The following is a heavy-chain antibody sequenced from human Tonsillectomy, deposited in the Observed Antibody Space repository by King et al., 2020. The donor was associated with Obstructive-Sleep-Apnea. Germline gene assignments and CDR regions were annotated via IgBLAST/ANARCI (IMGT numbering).Heavy chain of an antibody. D-gene: IGHD4-17*01. CDR1: GGSISNYY. CDR2: MYYSGNT. V-gene: IGHV4-59*08. Sequence: QLQESGPGLVKPSETLSLTCTVSGGSISNYYWSWIRQPPGKGLEWIGYMYYSGNTNFNPSLKSRVTISADTSKIQFSLRLSSVTAADTAVYYCARHRGVEDYGDYGDYFDYWGHGTLVTVSS. CDR3: ARHRGVEDYGDYGDYFDY. J-gene: IGHJ4*01.